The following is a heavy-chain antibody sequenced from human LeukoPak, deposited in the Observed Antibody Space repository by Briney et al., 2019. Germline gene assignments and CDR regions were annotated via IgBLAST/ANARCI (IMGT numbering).Heavy chain of an antibody. D-gene: IGHD2-2*01. CDR3: ARDIKGQYQDAFDI. CDR1: GFTFSSYE. J-gene: IGHJ3*02. V-gene: IGHV3-48*03. Sequence: GGSLRLSCAASGFTFSSYEMNWVRQAPGKGLEWVSYISSSGSNIKYADSVKGRFTISRGHAKNSVYLQMNSLRAEDTAVYYCARDIKGQYQDAFDIWGQGTMVTVSS. CDR2: ISSSGSNI.